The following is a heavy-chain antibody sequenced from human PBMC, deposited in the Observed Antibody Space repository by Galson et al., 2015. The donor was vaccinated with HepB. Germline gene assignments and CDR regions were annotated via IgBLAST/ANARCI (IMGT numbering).Heavy chain of an antibody. CDR3: TRPQYCSGGSCDGYYFDY. V-gene: IGHV4-34*01. J-gene: IGHJ4*02. CDR2: INHSGST. Sequence: SETLSLTCAVYGGSFSGYYWSWIRQPPGKGLEWIGEINHSGSTNYNPSLKSRVTISVDTSKKQFSLKLSSVTAADTAVYYCTRPQYCSGGSCDGYYFDYWGQGTLVTVSS. D-gene: IGHD2-15*01. CDR1: GGSFSGYY.